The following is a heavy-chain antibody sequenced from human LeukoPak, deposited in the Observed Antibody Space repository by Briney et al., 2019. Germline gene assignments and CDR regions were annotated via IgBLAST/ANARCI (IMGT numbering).Heavy chain of an antibody. CDR2: IYSGGST. V-gene: IGHV3-66*01. Sequence: GGSLRLSCAPSGFTFSSYWMTWVRQAPGKGLEWVSVIYSGGSTYYADSVKGRFTISRDNSKNTLYLQMNSLRAEDTAVYYCAIHDYLAFWGQGALVTVSS. CDR1: GFTFSSYW. J-gene: IGHJ4*02. CDR3: AIHDYLAF.